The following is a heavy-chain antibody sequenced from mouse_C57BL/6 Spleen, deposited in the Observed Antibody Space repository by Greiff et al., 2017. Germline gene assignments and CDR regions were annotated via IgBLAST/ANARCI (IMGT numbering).Heavy chain of an antibody. J-gene: IGHJ2*01. CDR2: IDPSDSET. V-gene: IGHV1-52*01. D-gene: IGHD4-1*01. CDR3: AREWDANYFDY. CDR1: GYTFTSYW. Sequence: VQLQQPGAELVRPGSSVKLSCKASGYTFTSYWMHWVKQRPIQGLEWIGNIDPSDSETHYNQKFKDKATLTVDKSSSTAYMQLSSLTSEDSAVYYCAREWDANYFDYWGQGTTLTVSS.